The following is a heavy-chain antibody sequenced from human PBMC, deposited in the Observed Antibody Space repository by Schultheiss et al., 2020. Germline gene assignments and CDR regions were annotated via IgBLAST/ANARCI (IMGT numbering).Heavy chain of an antibody. CDR1: GFIFGNNW. CDR2: ISNDGSTT. Sequence: GGSLRLSCVASGFIFGNNWMHWVRQAPGKGLVWVARISNDGSTTNYVDSVEGRFTISRDNAKNTLYLQLDSLRAEDTAVYYCAKDGDPFYDYVWGSYRHPDDYWGQGTLVTVSS. CDR3: AKDGDPFYDYVWGSYRHPDDY. D-gene: IGHD3-16*02. V-gene: IGHV3-74*01. J-gene: IGHJ4*02.